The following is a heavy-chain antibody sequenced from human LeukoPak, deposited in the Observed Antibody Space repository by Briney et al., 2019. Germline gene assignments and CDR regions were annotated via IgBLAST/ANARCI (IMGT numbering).Heavy chain of an antibody. CDR1: GGSISSSDYY. CDR3: ARHVHSGWYWVY. V-gene: IGHV4-39*01. D-gene: IGHD6-19*01. CDR2: FSYGGNT. J-gene: IGHJ4*02. Sequence: SETLSLTCTVSGGSISSSDYYWAWIRQPPGKGLEWIGSFSYGGNTYYKSSLKRRITISVDTSKNQFSLKLSSVTAADTAVYYCARHVHSGWYWVYWGQGTLVTVSS.